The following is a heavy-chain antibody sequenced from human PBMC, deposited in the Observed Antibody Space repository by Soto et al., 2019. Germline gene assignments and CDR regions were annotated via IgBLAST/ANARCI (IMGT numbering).Heavy chain of an antibody. CDR3: ARDHIVLVPAAISRPYYYYGMDV. J-gene: IGHJ6*02. CDR1: GGSISSSNW. D-gene: IGHD2-2*01. V-gene: IGHV4-4*02. Sequence: PSETLSLTCAVSGGSISSSNWWSWVRQPPGKGLEWIGEIYHSGSTNYNPSLKSRVTISVDKSKNQFSLKLSSVTAADTAVYYCARDHIVLVPAAISRPYYYYGMDVWGPGTLVT. CDR2: IYHSGST.